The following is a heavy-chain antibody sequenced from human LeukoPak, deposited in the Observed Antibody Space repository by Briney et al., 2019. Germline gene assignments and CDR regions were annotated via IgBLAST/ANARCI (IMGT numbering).Heavy chain of an antibody. Sequence: GGSLRLSCAASGFTFSSYWMSWVRQAPGKGLEWVANIKQDGSEKYYVDSVKGRFTISRDNAKNSLYLQMNSLRAEDTAVYYCARALLVLAGTNFDFWGQGALVTVSS. CDR1: GFTFSSYW. V-gene: IGHV3-7*01. J-gene: IGHJ4*02. CDR3: ARALLVLAGTNFDF. CDR2: IKQDGSEK. D-gene: IGHD6-19*01.